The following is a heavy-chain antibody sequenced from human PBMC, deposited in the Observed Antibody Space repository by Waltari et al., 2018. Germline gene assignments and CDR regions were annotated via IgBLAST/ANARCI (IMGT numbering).Heavy chain of an antibody. CDR2: INHSGST. V-gene: IGHV4-34*01. CDR1: GGSFSGYY. J-gene: IGHJ6*02. D-gene: IGHD3-9*01. CDR3: ARGRILTGYPNYYYYGMDV. Sequence: QVQLQQWGAGLLKPSETLSLTCAVYGGSFSGYYWSWIRQPPGKGREWIGEINHSGSTNDNPSLKSLFTISVDTSKNQFSLKLSSVTAADTAVYYCARGRILTGYPNYYYYGMDVWGQGTTVTVSS.